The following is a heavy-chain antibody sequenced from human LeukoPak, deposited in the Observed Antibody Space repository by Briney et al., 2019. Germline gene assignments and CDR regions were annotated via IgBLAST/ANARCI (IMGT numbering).Heavy chain of an antibody. CDR3: AKDLGSVINDY. J-gene: IGHJ4*02. V-gene: IGHV3-23*01. CDR1: GFTFSNYG. D-gene: IGHD3-10*01. CDR2: ISGSGGST. Sequence: GGSLRLSCVASGFTFSNYGMRWVGQAPGKGLEWVSAISGSGGSTYYADSVKGRFTISRDNSKNTLYLQMNSLRAEDTAVYYCAKDLGSVINDYWGQGTLVTVSS.